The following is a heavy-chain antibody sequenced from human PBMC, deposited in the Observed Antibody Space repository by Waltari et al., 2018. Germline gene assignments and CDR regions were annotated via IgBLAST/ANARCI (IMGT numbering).Heavy chain of an antibody. CDR3: AKDQGVGATKGRNAFDI. CDR2: IRYDGSNK. V-gene: IGHV3-30*02. Sequence: QVQLVESGGGVVQHGGSLGPSRAPVGFTLRAYGIHGVRLLPGRGLEWVAFIRYDGSNKYYADSVKGRFTISRDNSKNTLYLQMNSLRAEDTAVYYCAKDQGVGATKGRNAFDIWGQGTMVTVSS. CDR1: GFTLRAYG. D-gene: IGHD1-26*01. J-gene: IGHJ3*02.